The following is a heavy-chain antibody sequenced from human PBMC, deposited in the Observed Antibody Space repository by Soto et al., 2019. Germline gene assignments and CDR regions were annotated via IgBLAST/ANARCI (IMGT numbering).Heavy chain of an antibody. CDR1: GYSFTSYW. J-gene: IGHJ4*02. Sequence: GESLKISCKGSGYSFTSYWISWVRQMPGKGLEWMGRIDPSDSYTNYSPSFQGHVTISADKSISTAYLQWSSLKASDTAMYYCARGYCTNGVCYWLGYWGQGTLVTVSS. V-gene: IGHV5-10-1*01. CDR3: ARGYCTNGVCYWLGY. D-gene: IGHD2-8*01. CDR2: IDPSDSYT.